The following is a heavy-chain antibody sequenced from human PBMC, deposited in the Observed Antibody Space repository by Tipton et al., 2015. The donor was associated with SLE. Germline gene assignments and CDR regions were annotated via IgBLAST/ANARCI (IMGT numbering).Heavy chain of an antibody. CDR1: GYSISSGYY. CDR2: IYHSGST. D-gene: IGHD6-19*01. V-gene: IGHV4-38-2*02. CDR3: ARSYSSGWFFDY. Sequence: LRLSCTVSGYSISSGYYWGWIRQPPGKGLEWIGSIYHSGSTYYNPSLKGRVTISVDTSKNQFSLKLSSVTAADTAVYYCARSYSSGWFFDYWGQGTLVTVSS. J-gene: IGHJ4*02.